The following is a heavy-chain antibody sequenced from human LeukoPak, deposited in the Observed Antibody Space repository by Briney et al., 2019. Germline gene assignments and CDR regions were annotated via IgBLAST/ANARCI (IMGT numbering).Heavy chain of an antibody. J-gene: IGHJ4*02. Sequence: PGGSLRLSCAASGFTFSNAWMNWVRQAPGKGLEWVGRIKSRTDGGTKDYAAPVQGSFTISKDESKNTLQLQMKRLENEATDDGAPVKGRYTISRDDSKITLSLHINSLTPDQPAVYYCTTFFPFNYDSWSGYFHGTEADYWGQGTMVTVSS. CDR1: GFTFSNAW. CDR3: VKGRYTISRDDSKITLSLHINSLTPDQPAVYYCTTFFPFNYDSWSGYFHGTEADY. D-gene: IGHD3-10*01. CDR2: IKSRTDGGTK. V-gene: IGHV3-15*01.